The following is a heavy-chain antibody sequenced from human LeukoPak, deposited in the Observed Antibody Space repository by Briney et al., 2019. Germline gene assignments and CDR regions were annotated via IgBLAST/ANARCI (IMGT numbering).Heavy chain of an antibody. D-gene: IGHD5-18*01. V-gene: IGHV3-48*03. CDR2: ISTSGNTK. Sequence: PGGSLRLSCAASRFTFSSYEMNWVRQAPGKGLEWVSYISTSGNTKYYADSVNDRFTISRDNAKNSLYLQLNSLRAEDTAVYYCASGNGYSFSFDYWGQGTLVTVSS. CDR1: RFTFSSYE. J-gene: IGHJ4*02. CDR3: ASGNGYSFSFDY.